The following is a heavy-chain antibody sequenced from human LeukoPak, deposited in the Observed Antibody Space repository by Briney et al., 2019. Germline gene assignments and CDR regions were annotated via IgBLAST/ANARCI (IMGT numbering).Heavy chain of an antibody. CDR3: ARQWLADAFDI. Sequence: ASVKVSCKASGYTFINHGITWVRQAPGQGLEWMGWISPYNGDTKYAETLRGRFTMTTDTSTGTAYMELMSLRSDDTAFYYCARQWLADAFDIWGQGTMVTVSS. CDR2: ISPYNGDT. J-gene: IGHJ3*02. CDR1: GYTFINHG. D-gene: IGHD6-19*01. V-gene: IGHV1-18*01.